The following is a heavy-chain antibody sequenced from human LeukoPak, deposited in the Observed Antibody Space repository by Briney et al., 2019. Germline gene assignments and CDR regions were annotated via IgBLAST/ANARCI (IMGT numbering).Heavy chain of an antibody. CDR2: IIPIFGTA. V-gene: IGHV1-69*13. CDR1: GGTFSSYA. Sequence: SVKVSCKPCGGTFSSYAISWVRQAPGQGLEWMGGIIPIFGTANYAQKFQGRVTITADESTSTAYMELSSLRSEDTAVYYCARGERTISYLADDRYYYYYYMDVWGKGTTVTVS. J-gene: IGHJ6*03. D-gene: IGHD1-1*01. CDR3: ARGERTISYLADDRYYYYYYMDV.